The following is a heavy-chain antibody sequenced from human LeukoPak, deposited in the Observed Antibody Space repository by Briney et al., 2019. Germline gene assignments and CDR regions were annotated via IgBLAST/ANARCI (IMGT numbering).Heavy chain of an antibody. J-gene: IGHJ4*02. V-gene: IGHV3-48*03. Sequence: GGSLRLSCAASGFTFSSYEMNWVRQAPGKGLEWVSYISISGTTIYYADSVKGRFTISRDNAKNSLHLQMNSLRAEDTAVYYCAKKKTDYSYPSSFDYWGQGTLVTVSS. CDR3: AKKKTDYSYPSSFDY. D-gene: IGHD4-11*01. CDR2: ISISGTTI. CDR1: GFTFSSYE.